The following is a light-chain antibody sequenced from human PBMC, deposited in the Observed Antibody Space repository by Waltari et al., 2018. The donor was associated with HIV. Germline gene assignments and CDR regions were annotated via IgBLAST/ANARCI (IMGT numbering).Light chain of an antibody. J-gene: IGKJ1*01. Sequence: DIQMTQSPSFLSASVGDRVTVACRASQTINTFLNWYQQTSGKPPKLLIFAASTLQSGVPSRFNGSGSGTDFTLTVSSLHPEDFATYYCLQHNSYPWTFGQGTKVEIK. CDR1: QTINTF. CDR3: LQHNSYPWT. V-gene: IGKV1-39*01. CDR2: AAS.